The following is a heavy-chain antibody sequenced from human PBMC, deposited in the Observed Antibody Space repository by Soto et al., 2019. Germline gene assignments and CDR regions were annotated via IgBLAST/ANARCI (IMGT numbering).Heavy chain of an antibody. V-gene: IGHV1-8*01. D-gene: IGHD3-9*01. Sequence: ASVKVSCKASGYTFTSYDISWVRQATGQGLEWMGWMNPNSGNTGYAQKFQGRVTMTRNTSISTAYMELSSLRSEDTAVYYCARGYYDILTGYLFNWFDPWGQGTLVTVSS. J-gene: IGHJ5*02. CDR3: ARGYYDILTGYLFNWFDP. CDR2: MNPNSGNT. CDR1: GYTFTSYD.